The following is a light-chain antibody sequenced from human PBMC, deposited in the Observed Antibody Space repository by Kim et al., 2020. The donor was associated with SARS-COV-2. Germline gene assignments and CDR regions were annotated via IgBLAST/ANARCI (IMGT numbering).Light chain of an antibody. CDR2: GAS. CDR3: QQYGTSPDT. CDR1: QSVNSNY. V-gene: IGKV3-20*01. J-gene: IGKJ4*01. Sequence: SPGERATVSGRASQSVNSNYLAWYQRKPGQAPRLLIYGASNRATGIPDRFSGSGSGTDFTLSINRLEPEDFAVYDCQQYGTSPDTFGGGTKVDIK.